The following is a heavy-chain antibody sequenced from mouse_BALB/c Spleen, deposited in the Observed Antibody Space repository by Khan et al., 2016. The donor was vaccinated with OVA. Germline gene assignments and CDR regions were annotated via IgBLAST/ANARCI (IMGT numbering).Heavy chain of an antibody. CDR1: GYPFTTYW. Sequence: QVQLQQPGAELVRPGASVNLSCKASGYPFTTYWINWVKQRPGQGLEWIGNIYPSDSYTNYNQKFKDKATLTVDKSSSTAHMQLSSPTSEDSAVYYCKRGDPGNVDYWGQGTTLTVSS. CDR2: IYPSDSYT. V-gene: IGHV1-69*02. J-gene: IGHJ2*01. D-gene: IGHD2-13*01. CDR3: KRGDPGNVDY.